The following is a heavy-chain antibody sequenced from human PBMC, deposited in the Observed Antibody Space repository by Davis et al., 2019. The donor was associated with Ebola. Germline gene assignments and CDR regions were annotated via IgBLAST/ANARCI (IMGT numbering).Heavy chain of an antibody. CDR3: ARPSTSGQGNAFNI. D-gene: IGHD2-8*01. Sequence: PGGSLRLSCKTSGYNFATYWIGWVRQLPGKGLGWMGIIYPGDSDTRYSSSFEGQVTISADRSISTAYLQWSSLKVSDTALYYCARPSTSGQGNAFNIWGQGTMVRVSS. CDR2: IYPGDSDT. V-gene: IGHV5-51*01. J-gene: IGHJ3*02. CDR1: GYNFATYW.